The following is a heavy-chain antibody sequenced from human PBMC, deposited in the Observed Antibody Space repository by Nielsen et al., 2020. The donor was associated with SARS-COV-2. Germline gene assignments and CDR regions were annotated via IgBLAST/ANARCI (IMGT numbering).Heavy chain of an antibody. Sequence: GESLKISCAASGFTFSNYWMHWVRQAPGKGLEWLSSIRSSTSYIYYADSVKGRFTISRDNAKNSLYLQMNSLRTEDTAVYYCATSGYSSGWIFWGQGTLVTVSS. D-gene: IGHD6-19*01. CDR3: ATSGYSSGWIF. J-gene: IGHJ4*02. V-gene: IGHV3-21*01. CDR2: IRSSTSYI. CDR1: GFTFSNYW.